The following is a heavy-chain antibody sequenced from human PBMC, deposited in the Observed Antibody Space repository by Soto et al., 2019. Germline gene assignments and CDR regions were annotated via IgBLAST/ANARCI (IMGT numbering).Heavy chain of an antibody. J-gene: IGHJ1*01. V-gene: IGHV3-9*01. CDR3: VKDESINWYSGHFRH. CDR1: GFTLDDYA. CDR2: INWNSGSI. D-gene: IGHD6-13*01. Sequence: SLRLSCAASGFTLDDYAMHWVRQVPGKGLEWVAGINWNSGSIGYGDSVKGRFAISRDNAKNSLHLQMNRLSVEDTAFYYCVKDESINWYSGHFRHWGQGTLVTVSS.